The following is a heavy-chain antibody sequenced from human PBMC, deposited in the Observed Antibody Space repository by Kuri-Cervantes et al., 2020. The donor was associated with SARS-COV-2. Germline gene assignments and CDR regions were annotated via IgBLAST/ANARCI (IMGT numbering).Heavy chain of an antibody. V-gene: IGHV4-59*11. D-gene: IGHD5-18*01. CDR1: GGSISDHY. J-gene: IGHJ4*02. Sequence: ESLKISCTVSGGSISDHYWSWIRQSPGKGLEWIGYIYDSGTTNYNPSLKSRVTVSVDKSKNHFSLRLSSVTAADTAVYYCARDSNEQLWSTGLGYWGQGTLVTVSS. CDR3: ARDSNEQLWSTGLGY. CDR2: IYDSGTT.